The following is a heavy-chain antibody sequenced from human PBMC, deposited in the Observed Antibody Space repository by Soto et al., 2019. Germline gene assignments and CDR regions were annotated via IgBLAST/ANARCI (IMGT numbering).Heavy chain of an antibody. CDR3: AREYDNWNYCYFDY. Sequence: ASVKVSCKASGYTFTSYGISWVRQAPGQGLEWMGWISAYNGNTNYAQKLQGRVTMTPDTSTSTAYMELRSLRSDDTAVYYCAREYDNWNYCYFDYWGQGTLVTVSS. V-gene: IGHV1-18*01. CDR2: ISAYNGNT. CDR1: GYTFTSYG. D-gene: IGHD1-7*01. J-gene: IGHJ4*02.